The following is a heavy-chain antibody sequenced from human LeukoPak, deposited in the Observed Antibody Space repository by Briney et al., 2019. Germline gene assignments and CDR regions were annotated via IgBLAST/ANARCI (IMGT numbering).Heavy chain of an antibody. V-gene: IGHV4-59*01. CDR3: ARDPFLMGYYTSQYFDF. J-gene: IGHJ4*02. D-gene: IGHD3-3*01. CDR2: IYYSGTT. CDR1: GGSISSYY. Sequence: SETLSLTCTVSGGSISSYYWSWIRQPPGKGLEWIGYIYYSGTTNYNPSLKSRVTISVDTSKNQFSVKLTSVTAADTAVYFCARDPFLMGYYTSQYFDFWGQGTQVTVSS.